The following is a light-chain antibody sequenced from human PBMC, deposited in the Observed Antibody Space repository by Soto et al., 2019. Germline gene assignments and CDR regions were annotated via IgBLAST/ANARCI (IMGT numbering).Light chain of an antibody. J-gene: IGKJ1*01. Sequence: EIVFTQTRLSLSVTPGQSASISCKSSQSLLHSDGKTYLYWYLQRPGQPPQLLMYEVSNRFSGVPERFSGSGSGTDFTLEISRVEAEDVGLYSCLQTKQLPLTFGHGTKVDIK. V-gene: IGKV2D-29*01. CDR3: LQTKQLPLT. CDR1: QSLLHSDGKTY. CDR2: EVS.